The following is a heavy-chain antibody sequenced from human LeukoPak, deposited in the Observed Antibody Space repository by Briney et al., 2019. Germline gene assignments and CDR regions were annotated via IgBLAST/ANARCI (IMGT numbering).Heavy chain of an antibody. D-gene: IGHD1-26*01. CDR3: AREGIIVGAPYYYYMDV. CDR2: MNPNSGNT. CDR1: GYTFTGYY. Sequence: ASVKVSCKASGYTFTGYYMHWVRQAPGQGLEWMGWMNPNSGNTGYAQKFQGRVTITRNASISTAYMELSSLRSEDTAVYYCAREGIIVGAPYYYYMDVWGKGTTVTVSS. V-gene: IGHV1-8*03. J-gene: IGHJ6*03.